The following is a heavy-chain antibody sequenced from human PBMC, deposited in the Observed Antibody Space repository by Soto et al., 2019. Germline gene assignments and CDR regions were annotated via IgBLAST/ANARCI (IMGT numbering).Heavy chain of an antibody. Sequence: PGGSLRLSCSASGFTFSSYAMHWVRQSPGKGLEYVSAISSNGGSTYYADSVKGRFTISRDNSKNTLYLQMNSLRAEDTAVYYCVKVEYCSGGSCYLERYFDDWGQRTLVTVSS. CDR1: GFTFSSYA. CDR3: VKVEYCSGGSCYLERYFDD. CDR2: ISSNGGST. J-gene: IGHJ4*02. V-gene: IGHV3-64D*08. D-gene: IGHD2-15*01.